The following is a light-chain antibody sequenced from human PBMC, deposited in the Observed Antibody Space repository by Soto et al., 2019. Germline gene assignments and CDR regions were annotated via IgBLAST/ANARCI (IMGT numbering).Light chain of an antibody. CDR1: SSDVGSHNF. Sequence: QSVLTQPASVSGSPGQSITISCTGTSSDVGSHNFVSWYQQRPGKAPKLMIFEVTKRPSGVSSRFSASKSGNTASLTISCVRAEDEADYYCCSYAGTATWVFGGGTKLTVL. CDR3: CSYAGTATWV. CDR2: EVT. V-gene: IGLV2-23*02. J-gene: IGLJ3*02.